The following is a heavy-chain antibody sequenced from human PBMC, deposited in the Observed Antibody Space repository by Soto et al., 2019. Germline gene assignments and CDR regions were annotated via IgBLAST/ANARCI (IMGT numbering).Heavy chain of an antibody. Sequence: QEQLLQSGAEVRKPGSSVKVSCKASGGTFNNYAVSWVRQAPGQGLEWMGGIIPMFETVNYAQRFQGRLTIAADESTSTAYMELTSLTSADTDIYFCARGLRTGNYGMDGWGQGTTVTVSS. CDR2: IIPMFETV. J-gene: IGHJ6*02. CDR1: GGTFNNYA. V-gene: IGHV1-69*01. CDR3: ARGLRTGNYGMDG.